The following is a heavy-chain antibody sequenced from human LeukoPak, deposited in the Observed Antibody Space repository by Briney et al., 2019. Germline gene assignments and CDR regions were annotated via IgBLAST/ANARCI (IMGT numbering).Heavy chain of an antibody. CDR1: GYTLTELS. V-gene: IGHV1-24*01. J-gene: IGHJ4*02. CDR3: ATITMGGSRYDY. D-gene: IGHD3-10*01. CDR2: FDPEDGET. Sequence: ASVKVSCKVSGYTLTELSMHWVRQAPGKGLEWMGGFDPEDGETIYAQKFQGRVTMTEDTSTDTAYMELSSLRSEDTAAYYCATITMGGSRYDYWGQGTLVTVSS.